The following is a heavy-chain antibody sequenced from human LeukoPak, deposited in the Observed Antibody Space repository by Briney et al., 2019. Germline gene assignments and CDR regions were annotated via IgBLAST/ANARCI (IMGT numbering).Heavy chain of an antibody. Sequence: GGSLRLSCAASGFIFSSYVMTWVRQAPGKGLESVSYISSSGSTILYADSVKGRFTISRDNAKNSLYLQMNSLRGEDTAVYYCARVWSGYSNSDYWAREPWSPSPQ. D-gene: IGHD3-3*01. CDR1: GFIFSSYV. CDR3: ARVWSGYSNSDY. V-gene: IGHV3-48*01. CDR2: ISSSGSTI. J-gene: IGHJ4*02.